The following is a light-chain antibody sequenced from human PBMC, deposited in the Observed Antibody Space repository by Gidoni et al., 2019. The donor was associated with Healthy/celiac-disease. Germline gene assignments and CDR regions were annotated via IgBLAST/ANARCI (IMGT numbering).Light chain of an antibody. CDR1: SSNIGSNT. CDR3: AAWDDSLNGPV. CDR2: TNN. Sequence: QSGLPKPPSASGTPGQRVTISCSGRSSNIGSNTVNWYQQLPGTAPQPLIYTNNQRPSGVPDRFSGSKSGSSASLAISGLQSEDEADYYCAAWDDSLNGPVFGGGTKLTVL. V-gene: IGLV1-44*01. J-gene: IGLJ3*02.